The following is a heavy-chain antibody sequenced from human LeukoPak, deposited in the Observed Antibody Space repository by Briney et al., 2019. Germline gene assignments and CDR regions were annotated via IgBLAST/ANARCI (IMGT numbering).Heavy chain of an antibody. CDR2: ISWSSGST. J-gene: IGHJ5*02. V-gene: IGHV3-9*01. CDR1: GFTFDDYG. Sequence: GRSLSLSCAASGFTFDDYGTHCVRQAPGKGLEWVSVISWSSGSTAYADSVKGRFTISRDNANNSLSLLMSSLRVEDTALYYCAKWNRQPLVKGWFDTWGQGALVTVSS. D-gene: IGHD6-13*01. CDR3: AKWNRQPLVKGWFDT.